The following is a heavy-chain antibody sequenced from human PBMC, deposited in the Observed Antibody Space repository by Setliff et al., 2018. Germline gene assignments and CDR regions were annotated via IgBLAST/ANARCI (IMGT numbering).Heavy chain of an antibody. J-gene: IGHJ3*02. CDR3: VRDDADNYDAFDN. Sequence: PGGSLRLSCSVSGFTFSSYWMSWVRQAPGKGLEWVANIKQDGSDKYYLDSVKGRFTISRDNAKRSLYLQMNGLRADDTGVYYCVRDDADNYDAFDNWGQGTLVTVSS. CDR1: GFTFSSYW. CDR2: IKQDGSDK. D-gene: IGHD3-22*01. V-gene: IGHV3-7*01.